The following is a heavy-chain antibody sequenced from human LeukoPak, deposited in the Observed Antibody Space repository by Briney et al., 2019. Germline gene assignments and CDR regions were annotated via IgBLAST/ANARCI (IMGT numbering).Heavy chain of an antibody. CDR3: ARDDYYDSSGYYYGGDY. CDR1: GGSFSGYY. CDR2: INHSGST. J-gene: IGHJ4*02. V-gene: IGHV4-34*01. Sequence: SETLSLTCAVYGGSFSGYYWSWIRQPPGKGLEWIGEINHSGSTNYDPSLKSRVTISVDTSKNQFSLKLSSVTAADTAVYYCARDDYYDSSGYYYGGDYWGQGTLVTVSS. D-gene: IGHD3-22*01.